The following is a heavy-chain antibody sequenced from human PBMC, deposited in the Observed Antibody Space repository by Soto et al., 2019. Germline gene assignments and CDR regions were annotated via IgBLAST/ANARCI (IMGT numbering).Heavy chain of an antibody. Sequence: GGSLRLSCAASGFTFSSYAMSWVRQAPGKGLEWVSAISGSGGSTYYADSVKGRFSISRDNSKNTLYLQMNSLRAEDTAVYYCAKAVVLRFLEWSPDAFDIWGQGTMVTVSS. D-gene: IGHD3-3*01. CDR1: GFTFSSYA. V-gene: IGHV3-23*01. CDR3: AKAVVLRFLEWSPDAFDI. J-gene: IGHJ3*02. CDR2: ISGSGGST.